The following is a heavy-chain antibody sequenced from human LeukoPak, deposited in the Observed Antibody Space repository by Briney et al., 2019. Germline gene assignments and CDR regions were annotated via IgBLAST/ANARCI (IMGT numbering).Heavy chain of an antibody. Sequence: GGSLRLSCAASGFTFTAYTINWVRQAPGKGLEWVSYISSSGSTILYADSVKGRFTISRDDARSSLYLQMNSLRAEDTAVYYCARITMVRSMDVWGQGTTVTVSS. CDR1: GFTFTAYT. V-gene: IGHV3-48*04. D-gene: IGHD3-10*01. J-gene: IGHJ6*02. CDR3: ARITMVRSMDV. CDR2: ISSSGSTI.